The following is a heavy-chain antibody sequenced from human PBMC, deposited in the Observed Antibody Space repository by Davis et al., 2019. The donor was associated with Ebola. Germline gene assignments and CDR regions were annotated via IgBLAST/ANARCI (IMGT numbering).Heavy chain of an antibody. J-gene: IGHJ2*01. CDR2: TRNKANSYTT. V-gene: IGHV3-72*01. CDR1: GFTFSDHY. CDR3: ARGYSGWYFGYFDL. D-gene: IGHD6-19*01. Sequence: GESLKISCAASGFTFSDHYMDWVRQAPGKGLEWVGRTRNKANSYTTEYAASVKGRFTISRDDSKNSLYLQMNSLKTEDTAVYYCARGYSGWYFGYFDLWGRGTLVTVSS.